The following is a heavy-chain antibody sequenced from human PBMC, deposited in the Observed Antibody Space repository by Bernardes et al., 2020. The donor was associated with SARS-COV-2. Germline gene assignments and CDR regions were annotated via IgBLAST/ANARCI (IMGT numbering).Heavy chain of an antibody. CDR2: IGTAGDT. D-gene: IGHD2-21*02. V-gene: IGHV3-13*01. CDR3: ARDNGGNSDRSSRGMDV. J-gene: IGHJ6*02. Sequence: WGSLRLSCAASGFTFSSYDMHWVRQATGKGLEWVSAIGTAGDTYYTGSVKGRFTISRENAKNSLYLQMNSLRAGDTAVYYCARDNGGNSDRSSRGMDVWGQGTTVTVSS. CDR1: GFTFSSYD.